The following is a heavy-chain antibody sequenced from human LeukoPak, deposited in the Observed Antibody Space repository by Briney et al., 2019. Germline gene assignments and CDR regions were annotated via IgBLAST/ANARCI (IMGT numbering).Heavy chain of an antibody. Sequence: PSETLSLTCTVSGVSISSYYWGSIRQSPGKGLEWVGYIYHSGSTNYNPSLESRVTISLDTSKNQFSLKLTSVTAAHTAVYYCAKGSSGRDIWGQGTLVTVSS. J-gene: IGHJ4*02. D-gene: IGHD6-19*01. V-gene: IGHV4-59*01. CDR1: GVSISSYY. CDR3: AKGSSGRDI. CDR2: IYHSGST.